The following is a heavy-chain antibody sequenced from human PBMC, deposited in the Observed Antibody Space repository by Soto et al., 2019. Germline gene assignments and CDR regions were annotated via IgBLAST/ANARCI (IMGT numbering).Heavy chain of an antibody. D-gene: IGHD5-18*01. CDR2: IYYSGST. J-gene: IGHJ6*03. CDR3: ARVAYSSYYYYYMDV. V-gene: IGHV4-59*01. Sequence: SETLSLTCTVSGGSISSYYWSWIRQPPGKGLEWIGYIYYSGSTNYNPSLKSRVTISVDTSKNQFSLKLSSVTAADTAVYYCARVAYSSYYYYYMDVWGKGTTVTVSS. CDR1: GGSISSYY.